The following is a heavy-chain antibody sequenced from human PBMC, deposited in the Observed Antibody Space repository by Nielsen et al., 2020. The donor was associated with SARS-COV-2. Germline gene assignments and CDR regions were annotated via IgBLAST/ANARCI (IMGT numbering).Heavy chain of an antibody. CDR2: INPNSGGT. J-gene: IGHJ3*02. D-gene: IGHD3-22*01. CDR1: GYTFTGYY. V-gene: IGHV1-2*04. Sequence: ASVKVSCKASGYTFTGYYMHWVRQAPGQGLEWMGWINPNSGGTNYAQKFQGWVTMTRDTSISTAYMELSRLRSDDTAVYYCARGHYYDSSGYSDAFAIWGQGTMVTVSS. CDR3: ARGHYYDSSGYSDAFAI.